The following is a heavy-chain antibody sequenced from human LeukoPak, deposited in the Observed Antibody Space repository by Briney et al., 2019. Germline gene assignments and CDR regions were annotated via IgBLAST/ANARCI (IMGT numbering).Heavy chain of an antibody. V-gene: IGHV6-1*01. CDR1: GGSVSSNSAA. Sequence: SQTLSLTCAISGGSVSSNSAAWHWIRQSPSRGLEWLGRTYYRSKWYNDYAVSVKSRITINPDTSKNQFSLQLNSVTPEDTAVYYGARDSPPWNGMDVWGQGTTVTVSS. D-gene: IGHD3-3*01. CDR2: TYYRSKWYN. J-gene: IGHJ6*02. CDR3: ARDSPPWNGMDV.